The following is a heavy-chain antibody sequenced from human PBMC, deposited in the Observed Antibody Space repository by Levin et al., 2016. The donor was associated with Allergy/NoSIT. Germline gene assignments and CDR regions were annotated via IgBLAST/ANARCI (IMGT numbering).Heavy chain of an antibody. CDR2: IYWNDDK. J-gene: IGHJ4*02. V-gene: IGHV2-5*01. Sequence: RQAPGKALEWLALIYWNDDKRYSPSLKSRLTITKDTSKNQVVLTMTNMDPVDTATYYCAHRNYGDYGEGLDYWGQGTLVTVSS. CDR3: AHRNYGDYGEGLDY. D-gene: IGHD4-17*01.